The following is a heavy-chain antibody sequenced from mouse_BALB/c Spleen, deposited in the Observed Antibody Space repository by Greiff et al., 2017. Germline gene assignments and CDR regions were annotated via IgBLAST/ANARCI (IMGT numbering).Heavy chain of an antibody. CDR3: ARITTVVGPYFDV. D-gene: IGHD1-1*01. J-gene: IGHJ1*01. CDR1: GYTFSSYW. Sequence: QVQLKQSGAELMKPGASVKISCKATGYTFSSYWIEWVKQRPGHGLEWIGEILPGSGSTNYNEKFKGKATFTADTSSNTAYMQLSSLTSEDSAVYYCARITTVVGPYFDVWGAGTTVTVSS. CDR2: ILPGSGST. V-gene: IGHV1-9*01.